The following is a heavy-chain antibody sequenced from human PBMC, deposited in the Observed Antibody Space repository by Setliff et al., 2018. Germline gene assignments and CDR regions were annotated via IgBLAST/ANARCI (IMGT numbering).Heavy chain of an antibody. CDR1: GFTVSSNYW. D-gene: IGHD3-10*01. J-gene: IGHJ4*02. V-gene: IGHV3-7*01. CDR3: ASGLLRGVVDY. Sequence: GGSLRLSCAASGFTVSSNYWMSWVRQAPGKGLEWVANIKEDGSEKYYVDSVKGRFTISRDNAKNSLYLQMNSLRAEDTAVYYCASGLLRGVVDYWGQGTLVTVSS. CDR2: IKEDGSEK.